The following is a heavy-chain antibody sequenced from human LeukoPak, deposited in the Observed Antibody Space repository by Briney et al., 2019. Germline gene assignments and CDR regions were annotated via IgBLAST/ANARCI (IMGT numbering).Heavy chain of an antibody. V-gene: IGHV3-74*01. CDR3: ARGPNSNWSGPDF. D-gene: IGHD6-6*01. Sequence: GGSLRLSCTASGFSFSGHWMHWARQLPGKGLVWVSRISPTGSTTSYADSVKGRFTVSRDNAKNTLYLQVNNLRAEDTAVYYCARGPNSNWSGPDFWGQGTLLTVFS. CDR2: ISPTGSTT. J-gene: IGHJ4*02. CDR1: GFSFSGHW.